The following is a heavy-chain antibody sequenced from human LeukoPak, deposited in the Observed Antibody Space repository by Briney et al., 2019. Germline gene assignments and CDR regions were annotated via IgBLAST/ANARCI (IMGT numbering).Heavy chain of an antibody. Sequence: SETLSHTCTVSGDSINSLDLWSWVRQPPGKGLEWIGEMYLSGTTHSNPSVKSRVTISIDKSKNQFFLNLSSVTVADTAVYYCAGLVGRYSSGLYYYYFDYWGQGTLVTVSS. J-gene: IGHJ4*02. V-gene: IGHV4-4*02. CDR2: MYLSGTT. CDR1: GDSINSLDL. D-gene: IGHD3-22*01. CDR3: AGLVGRYSSGLYYYYFDY.